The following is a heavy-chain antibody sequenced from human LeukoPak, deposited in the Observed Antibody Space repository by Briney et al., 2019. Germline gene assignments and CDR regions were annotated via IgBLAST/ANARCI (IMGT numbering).Heavy chain of an antibody. D-gene: IGHD6-19*01. CDR1: GFAFSAYG. J-gene: IGHJ4*02. CDR3: AKGLNSGWYGQSFDL. V-gene: IGHV3-30*18. CDR2: LSYDGTNG. Sequence: GGSLRLSCAASGFAFSAYGMHWVRQAPGKGLEWVAVLSYDGTNGYYAGSVKGRLTISRDNSKITLDLQMNSLRAEDTAVYYCAKGLNSGWYGQSFDLWGQGTLVTVSS.